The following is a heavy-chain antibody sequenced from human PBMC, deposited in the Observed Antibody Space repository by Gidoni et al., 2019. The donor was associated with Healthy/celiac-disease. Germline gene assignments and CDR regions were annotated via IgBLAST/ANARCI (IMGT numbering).Heavy chain of an antibody. J-gene: IGHJ5*02. D-gene: IGHD2-15*01. V-gene: IGHV4-61*02. CDR2: IYTRGST. CDR3: ARVVANWFDP. CDR1: GGSISSGSSY. Sequence: QVQLQESGPGLVKPSQTLSLTCTVSGGSISSGSSYWSWIRQPAGKGLEWIGRIYTRGSTNYNPSLKSRVTISVDTSKNQFSLKLSSVTAADTAVYYCARVVANWFDPWGQGTLVTVSS.